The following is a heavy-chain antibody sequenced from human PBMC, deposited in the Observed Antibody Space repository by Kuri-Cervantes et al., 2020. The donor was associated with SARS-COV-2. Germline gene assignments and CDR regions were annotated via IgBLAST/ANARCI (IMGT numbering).Heavy chain of an antibody. Sequence: GSLRLSCTVSGYSISSGYYWGWIRQPPGKGLEWIGSIYHSGSTYYNPSLKSRVTISVDTSKNQYSLKLTSVTAADTAVYYCARLEVWGPGTLVTVSS. CDR2: IYHSGST. CDR1: GYSISSGYY. D-gene: IGHD1-1*01. CDR3: ARLEV. V-gene: IGHV4-38-2*02. J-gene: IGHJ4*02.